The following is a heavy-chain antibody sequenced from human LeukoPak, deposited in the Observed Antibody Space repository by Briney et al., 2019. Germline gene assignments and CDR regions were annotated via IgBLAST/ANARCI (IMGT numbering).Heavy chain of an antibody. CDR2: INWSGGST. D-gene: IGHD2-2*01. Sequence: GGSLRLSCTASGFAFDEHGMSWVRQVPGKGLEWVSGINWSGGSTGYADPLRGRFTISRDNAKNSLYLQMDSLRAEDTALYYCARAPITSPFYFDYWGQETLVTVSS. CDR1: GFAFDEHG. J-gene: IGHJ4*02. V-gene: IGHV3-20*04. CDR3: ARAPITSPFYFDY.